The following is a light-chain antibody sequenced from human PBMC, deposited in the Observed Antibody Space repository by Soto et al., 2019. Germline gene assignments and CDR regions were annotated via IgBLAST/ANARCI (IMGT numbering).Light chain of an antibody. Sequence: QSVLTQPPSASGSPGQSVTISCTGTSSDVGGYYYVSWYQQHPGKAPKLMIYEVTIRPSGVSDRFSGSKSGNTASLTVSGLQAEDEADYYCSSYTGGNPSYFFGTGTKLTVL. J-gene: IGLJ1*01. CDR2: EVT. CDR3: SSYTGGNPSYF. CDR1: SSDVGGYYY. V-gene: IGLV2-8*01.